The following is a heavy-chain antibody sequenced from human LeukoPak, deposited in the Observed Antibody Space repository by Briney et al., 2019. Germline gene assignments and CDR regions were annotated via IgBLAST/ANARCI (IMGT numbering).Heavy chain of an antibody. J-gene: IGHJ4*02. CDR1: GGSVSSGSYY. D-gene: IGHD3-9*01. V-gene: IGHV4-61*01. Sequence: SETLSLTCTVSGGSVSSGSYYWSRIRQPPGKGLEWIGYIYYSGSTNYNPSLKSRVTISVDTSKNQFSLKLSSVTAADTAVYYCARVGGRLVDYWGQGTLVTVSS. CDR3: ARVGGRLVDY. CDR2: IYYSGST.